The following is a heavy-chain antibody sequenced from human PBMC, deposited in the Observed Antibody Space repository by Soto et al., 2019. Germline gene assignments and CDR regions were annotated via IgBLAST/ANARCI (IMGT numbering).Heavy chain of an antibody. CDR2: IYHSGTT. CDR3: ARGHDSGDC. D-gene: IGHD3-22*01. J-gene: IGHJ4*02. CDR1: GGSISSGGYS. V-gene: IGHV4-30-2*01. Sequence: QLQLQESGSGLVKPSQTLSLTCADSGGSISSGGYSWSWIRQPPGKGLEWIGYIYHSGTTYYNPSLKSRVTISIDTSKNQFSLKLSSVTAADTAMYYCARGHDSGDCWGQGTLVTVSS.